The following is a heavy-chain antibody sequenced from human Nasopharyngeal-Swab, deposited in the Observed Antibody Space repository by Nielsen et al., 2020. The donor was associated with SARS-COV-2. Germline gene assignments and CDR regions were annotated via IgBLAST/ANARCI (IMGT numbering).Heavy chain of an antibody. D-gene: IGHD3-3*01. J-gene: IGHJ6*03. CDR3: ARVGGLWSAGFYYYYMDV. Sequence: WIRQPPGKGLGWIGHIYYSGSTNYNPSLKSRVTISVDTSKNQFSLKLSSVTAADTAVYYCARVGGLWSAGFYYYYMDVWGKGTTVTVSS. V-gene: IGHV4-59*01. CDR2: IYYSGST.